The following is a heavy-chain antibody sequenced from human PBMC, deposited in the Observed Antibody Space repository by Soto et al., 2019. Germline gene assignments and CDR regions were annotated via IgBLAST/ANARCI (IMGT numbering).Heavy chain of an antibody. CDR3: AGVGCSGGSCRRIYAFDI. CDR1: GGSISSGGYY. Sequence: ASETLSLTCTVSGGSISSGGYYWSWIRQHPGKGLEGIGYIYYSGSTYYNPSLKSRVTISVDTSKNQFSLKLSSVTAADTAVYYCAGVGCSGGSCRRIYAFDIWGQGTMVTVSS. J-gene: IGHJ3*02. CDR2: IYYSGST. D-gene: IGHD2-15*01. V-gene: IGHV4-31*03.